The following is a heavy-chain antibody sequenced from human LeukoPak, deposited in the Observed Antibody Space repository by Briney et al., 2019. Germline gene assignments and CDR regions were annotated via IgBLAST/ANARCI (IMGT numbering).Heavy chain of an antibody. CDR3: ARDGYSGSSPGY. CDR1: GGTFSSYA. J-gene: IGHJ4*02. Sequence: SVKVSCKASGGTFSSYAISWVRQAPGQGLEWMGGIIPIFGTANYAQKFQGRVTITTDESTSTAYMELSSLRSEDTAVYYCARDGYSGSSPGYWGQGTLVTVSS. D-gene: IGHD1-26*01. V-gene: IGHV1-69*05. CDR2: IIPIFGTA.